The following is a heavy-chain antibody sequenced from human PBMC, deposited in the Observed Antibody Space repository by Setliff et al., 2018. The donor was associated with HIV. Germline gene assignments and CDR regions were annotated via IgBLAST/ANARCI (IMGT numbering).Heavy chain of an antibody. CDR1: GGSFCGYS. Sequence: SETLSLTCAVYGGSFCGYSWTWIRQSPGKGLEWIGEMNHSEHYYNPTLKSRVTISMDTSKNQFSLELSSVTAADTALYYCARTITTFGVIGRGGRMDVWGKGTTVTVSS. CDR3: ARTITTFGVIGRGGRMDV. V-gene: IGHV4-34*01. D-gene: IGHD3-3*01. CDR2: MNHSEH. J-gene: IGHJ6*04.